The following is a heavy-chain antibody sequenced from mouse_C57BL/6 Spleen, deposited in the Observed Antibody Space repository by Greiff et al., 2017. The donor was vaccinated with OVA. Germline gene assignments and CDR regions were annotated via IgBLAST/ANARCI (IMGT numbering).Heavy chain of an antibody. Sequence: QVQLKQPGAELARPGASVKMSCKASGYTFTSYTMHWVKQRPGQGLEWIGYINPSSGYTKYNQKFKDKATLTADKSSSTAYMQLSSLTSEDSAVYYCAKDREIYYYGSSPAWFAYWGQGTLVTVSA. CDR3: AKDREIYYYGSSPAWFAY. CDR1: GYTFTSYT. CDR2: INPSSGYT. D-gene: IGHD1-1*01. J-gene: IGHJ3*01. V-gene: IGHV1-4*01.